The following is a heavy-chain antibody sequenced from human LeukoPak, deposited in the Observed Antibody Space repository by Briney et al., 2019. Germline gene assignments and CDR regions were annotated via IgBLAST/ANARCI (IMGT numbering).Heavy chain of an antibody. CDR3: AREYSLNAFHI. V-gene: IGHV4-30-4*08. Sequence: SETLSLTCTVSGGSISSGDYYWSWIRQPPGKGLEWIGYIYYSGSTYYNPSLKSRVTISVDTSKKQFSLKLTSVTAADTAVYYCAREYSLNAFHIWGQGTMVTVSS. CDR1: GGSISSGDYY. J-gene: IGHJ3*02. CDR2: IYYSGST. D-gene: IGHD5-18*01.